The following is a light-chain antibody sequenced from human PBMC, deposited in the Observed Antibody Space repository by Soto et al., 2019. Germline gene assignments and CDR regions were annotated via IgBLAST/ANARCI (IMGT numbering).Light chain of an antibody. CDR1: QDISSY. V-gene: IGKV1-8*01. CDR2: AAA. Sequence: AIRMTQSPSSFSASTGDRVTITCRASQDISSYLAWYQQKVGEAPKLLIYAAATLQRGAPSRFGGSGSGTDFTLTISRLQSEDFATYYCQQYFSYPYTFGQGTKLEI. J-gene: IGKJ2*01. CDR3: QQYFSYPYT.